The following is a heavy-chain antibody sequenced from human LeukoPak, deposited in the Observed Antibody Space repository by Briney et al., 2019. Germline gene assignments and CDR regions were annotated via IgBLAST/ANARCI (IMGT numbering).Heavy chain of an antibody. D-gene: IGHD2-2*01. CDR3: ARLGYCSGTSCEGTFDF. V-gene: IGHV4-59*01. CDR1: GGSISSYY. CDR2: IYYSGST. J-gene: IGHJ4*02. Sequence: SETLSLTCTVSGGSISSYYWSWIRQPPGKGLEWIGYIYYSGSTNYNPSLKSRVTISVDTSKNQFSLKLSSVTAADTAVYYCARLGYCSGTSCEGTFDFWGQGTLVTVSS.